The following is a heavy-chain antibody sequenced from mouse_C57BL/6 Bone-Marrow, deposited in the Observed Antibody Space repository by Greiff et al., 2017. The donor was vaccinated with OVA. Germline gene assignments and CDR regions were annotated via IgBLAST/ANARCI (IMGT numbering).Heavy chain of an antibody. CDR2: FYPGSGSI. CDR3: ASGQTYDEARCYAMDY. CDR1: GYTFTEYT. J-gene: IGHJ4*01. Sequence: QVQLQESGAELVKPGASVKLSCKASGYTFTEYTIHWVKQRPGQGLEWIGWFYPGSGSINYNEKFKGKATLTADKSSSTVYMELSRLTSEDSAVYFCASGQTYDEARCYAMDYWGQGTSVTVSS. V-gene: IGHV1-62-2*01. D-gene: IGHD2-12*01.